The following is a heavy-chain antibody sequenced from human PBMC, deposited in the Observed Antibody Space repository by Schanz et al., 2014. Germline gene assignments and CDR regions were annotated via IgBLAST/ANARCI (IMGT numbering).Heavy chain of an antibody. CDR2: IYASGAT. Sequence: EVQLLDSGGGLVQPGGSLRLSCAASGFTFSTYAMSWVRQAPGKGLEWVSTIYASGATYYADSVKRRFTISRYISKNTLHLQVTSLRAEDTAIYYCARDGNYYGARNYYKTPYYFDYWGQGTLVTVSS. CDR1: GFTFSTYA. CDR3: ARDGNYYGARNYYKTPYYFDY. J-gene: IGHJ4*02. D-gene: IGHD3-10*01. V-gene: IGHV3-23*05.